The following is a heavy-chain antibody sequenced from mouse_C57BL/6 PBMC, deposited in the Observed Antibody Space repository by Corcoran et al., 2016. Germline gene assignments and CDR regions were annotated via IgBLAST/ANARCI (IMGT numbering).Heavy chain of an antibody. D-gene: IGHD3-2*02. V-gene: IGHV1-26*01. CDR2: INPNNGGT. Sequence: EVQLQQSGPELVKPGASVKISCKASGYTFTDYYMNWVNQSHGKSLEWIGDINPNNGGTSYNQKFKGKATLTVDKSSSTAYMELRSLTSEDSAVYYCARWPAQATGYWGQGTTLTVSS. J-gene: IGHJ2*01. CDR3: ARWPAQATGY. CDR1: GYTFTDYY.